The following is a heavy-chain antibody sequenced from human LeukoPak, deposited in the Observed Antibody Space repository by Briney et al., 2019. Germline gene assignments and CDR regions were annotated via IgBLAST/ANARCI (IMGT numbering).Heavy chain of an antibody. Sequence: GGSLRLSCAASGFTFSSYWMSWVRQAPGKGLEWVANIKQDGSEKYYVDSVKGRFTISRDNFKDTLYLQMNSLRAEDTAVYHCAQDFRSAGSYGWFDPWGQGTLVSVSS. V-gene: IGHV3-7*03. CDR2: IKQDGSEK. CDR1: GFTFSSYW. CDR3: AQDFRSAGSYGWFDP. D-gene: IGHD1-26*01. J-gene: IGHJ5*02.